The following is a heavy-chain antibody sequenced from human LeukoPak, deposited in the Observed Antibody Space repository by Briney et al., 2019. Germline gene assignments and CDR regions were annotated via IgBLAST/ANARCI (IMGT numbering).Heavy chain of an antibody. J-gene: IGHJ4*02. Sequence: PGGSLRLSGAASGFTFSSYSMKWVRQAPGKGLEWVSSISSSSTHIYYADSVKGRFTIPRDNAKNSLYLQVNSLRAEETAVYYWAKDFQRGRYCSSTSCPFDYWGQGTLVTVSS. V-gene: IGHV3-21*01. CDR1: GFTFSSYS. D-gene: IGHD2-2*01. CDR3: AKDFQRGRYCSSTSCPFDY. CDR2: ISSSSTHI.